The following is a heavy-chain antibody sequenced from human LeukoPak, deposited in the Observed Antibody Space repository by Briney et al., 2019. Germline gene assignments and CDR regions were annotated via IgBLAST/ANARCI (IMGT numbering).Heavy chain of an antibody. CDR2: ISSNGGST. Sequence: GGSLRLSCAASGFTFSSYAMHWVRQAPGKGLEYVSAISSNGGSTYYANSVKGRFTISRDNSKNTLYLQMGSLRAEDMAVYYCARDQIQLWDQYTGYSSGLFAYWGQGTLVTVSS. J-gene: IGHJ4*02. D-gene: IGHD6-19*01. CDR1: GFTFSSYA. CDR3: ARDQIQLWDQYTGYSSGLFAY. V-gene: IGHV3-64*01.